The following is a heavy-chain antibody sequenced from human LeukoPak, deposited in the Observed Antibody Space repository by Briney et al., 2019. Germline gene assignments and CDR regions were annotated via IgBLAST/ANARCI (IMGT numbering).Heavy chain of an antibody. CDR3: TRGAGWLIDY. CDR2: FHNSGTS. Sequence: SETLSLTCTVSDDSISDYYRGWIRQPPGKGLEWIGYFHNSGTSTYNPSLKSRVTISADTSKNQFSLKLNSLTTADTAVYYCTRGAGWLIDYWGQGILVTVSS. D-gene: IGHD3-16*01. V-gene: IGHV4-59*01. CDR1: DDSISDYY. J-gene: IGHJ4*02.